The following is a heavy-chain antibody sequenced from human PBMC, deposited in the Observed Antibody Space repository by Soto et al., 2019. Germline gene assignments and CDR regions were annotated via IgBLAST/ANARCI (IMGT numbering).Heavy chain of an antibody. D-gene: IGHD3-3*01. CDR1: GGSFSAYY. V-gene: IGHV4-34*01. J-gene: IGHJ4*02. Sequence: QVQLQQWGAGLLKPSETLSLTCAVYGGSFSAYYWSWMRQPPGKGLEWIGEINHSGSTNYNPSLKSRVTISADTSKNQFSLKLSSVTAADTAVYYCASTGFLEWLYVFDYWGQGTLVTVSS. CDR3: ASTGFLEWLYVFDY. CDR2: INHSGST.